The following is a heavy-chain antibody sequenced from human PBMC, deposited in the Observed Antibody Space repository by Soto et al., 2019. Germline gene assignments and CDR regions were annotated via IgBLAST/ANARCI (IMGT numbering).Heavy chain of an antibody. CDR1: GFTFSSYA. Sequence: SGGSLRLSCAASGFTFSSYAMSWVRQAPGKGLEWVSAISGSGGSTYYADSVKGRSTISRDNSKNTLYLQMNSLRAEDTAVYYCAKDHAIFGVVIIEVDYWGQGTLVTVSS. V-gene: IGHV3-23*01. D-gene: IGHD3-3*01. CDR2: ISGSGGST. J-gene: IGHJ4*02. CDR3: AKDHAIFGVVIIEVDY.